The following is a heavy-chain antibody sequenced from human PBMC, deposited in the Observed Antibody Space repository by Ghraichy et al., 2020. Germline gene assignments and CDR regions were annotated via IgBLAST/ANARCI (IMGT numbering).Heavy chain of an antibody. CDR2: IEDNGRTK. J-gene: IGHJ4*02. CDR1: GFTFRNSW. D-gene: IGHD4-17*01. Sequence: LSLTCAVSGFTFRNSWMTWLRQAPGKGLQWVANIEDNGRTKYYVDSVRGRFTISRDNAKNSLYLQMDSLRAEDTAVYYCARDLGFGELDCWGQGTLVTVSS. CDR3: ARDLGFGELDC. V-gene: IGHV3-7*01.